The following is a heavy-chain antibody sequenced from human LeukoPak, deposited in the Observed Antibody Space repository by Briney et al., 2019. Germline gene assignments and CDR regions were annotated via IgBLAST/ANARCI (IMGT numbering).Heavy chain of an antibody. D-gene: IGHD6-13*01. CDR3: ARVGIAAAEGPWFDP. CDR2: IIPILGIA. J-gene: IGHJ5*02. V-gene: IGHV1-69*04. Sequence: GASVKVSCKASGGTFSSYAISWVRQAPGQGLEWMGRIIPILGIANYAQKFQGRVTITADKSTSTAYMELSSLRSEDTAVYYCARVGIAAAEGPWFDPWGQGTLVTVSS. CDR1: GGTFSSYA.